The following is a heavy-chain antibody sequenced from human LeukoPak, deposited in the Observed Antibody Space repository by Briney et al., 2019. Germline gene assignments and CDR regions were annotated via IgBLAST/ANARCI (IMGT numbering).Heavy chain of an antibody. J-gene: IGHJ4*02. Sequence: GESLKISCKGSGYSFPSYWIGWVHRVPGKGLEWMGIIYPGDSGTRYSPSFQGQVTISADKSISTAYLQWSSLKASDTAMYYCVRHRGYNHGYGDYWGQGTLVTVSS. D-gene: IGHD5-18*01. CDR2: IYPGDSGT. CDR1: GYSFPSYW. V-gene: IGHV5-51*07. CDR3: VRHRGYNHGYGDY.